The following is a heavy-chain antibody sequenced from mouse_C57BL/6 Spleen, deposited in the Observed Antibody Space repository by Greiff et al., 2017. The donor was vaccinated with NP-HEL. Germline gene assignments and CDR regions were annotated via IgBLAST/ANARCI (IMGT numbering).Heavy chain of an antibody. V-gene: IGHV1-66*01. CDR1: GYSFTSYY. Sequence: VKLMESGPELVKPGASVKISCKASGYSFTSYYIHWVKQRPGQGLEWIGWIYPGSGNTKYNEKFKGKATLTADTSSSTAYMQLSSLTSEDSAVYYCAGGSSPPFAYWGQGTLVTVSA. CDR3: AGGSSPPFAY. J-gene: IGHJ3*01. D-gene: IGHD1-1*01. CDR2: IYPGSGNT.